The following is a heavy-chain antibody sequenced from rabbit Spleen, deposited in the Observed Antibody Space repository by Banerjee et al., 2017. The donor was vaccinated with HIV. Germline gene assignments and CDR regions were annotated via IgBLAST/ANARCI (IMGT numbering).Heavy chain of an antibody. D-gene: IGHD7-1*01. Sequence: QSLEESGGGLVKPGASLTLTCKASGFDFGGDYDMCWVRQAPGKGLEWIACIYVGSSGYIYYANWAKGRFTISKTSSTTVTLQMTSLTAADTATYFCARDTYAGYSGYGYYELWGPGTLVTVS. J-gene: IGHJ4*01. CDR1: GFDFGGDYD. CDR2: IYVGSSGYI. V-gene: IGHV1S40*01. CDR3: ARDTYAGYSGYGYYEL.